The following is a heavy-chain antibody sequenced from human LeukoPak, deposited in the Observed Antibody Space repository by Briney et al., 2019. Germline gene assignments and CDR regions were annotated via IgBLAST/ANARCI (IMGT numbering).Heavy chain of an antibody. V-gene: IGHV1-18*01. CDR1: GYTFPNYG. D-gene: IGHD6-19*01. CDR2: ISAYNGDT. Sequence: ASVKVSCRASGYTFPNYGVTWVRQAPGQGLEWMGWISAYNGDTNYAQKFQGRVTMSTDTSTSTACMELRSLRSDDTAMYYCARRRYSSGWHLDYWGQGTLVTVSS. J-gene: IGHJ4*02. CDR3: ARRRYSSGWHLDY.